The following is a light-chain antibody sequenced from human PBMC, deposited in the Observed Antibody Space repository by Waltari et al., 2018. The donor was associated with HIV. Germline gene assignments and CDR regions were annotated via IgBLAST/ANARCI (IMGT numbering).Light chain of an antibody. CDR2: LGS. CDR1: QSLLHSNGYNY. CDR3: MQALQTPLT. Sequence: DIVMTQSPLSLPVTPGEPASISCRSSQSLLHSNGYNYLDWYLQKPGQSQQLLIFLGSNRASGVPDRFNGSGSGTEFTLKIISVEAEDVRVYYCMQALQTPLTFGGGTKVEIK. J-gene: IGKJ4*01. V-gene: IGKV2-28*01.